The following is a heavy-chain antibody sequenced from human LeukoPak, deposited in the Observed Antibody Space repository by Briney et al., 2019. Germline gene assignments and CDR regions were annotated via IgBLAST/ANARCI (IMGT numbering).Heavy chain of an antibody. CDR1: GFTFSTYA. CDR2: IRYDGSNK. CDR3: AKDDNYERSDWFDP. V-gene: IGHV3-30*02. D-gene: IGHD4-11*01. Sequence: GGSLRLSCAASGFTFSTYAMHWVRQAPGKGLEWVAFIRYDGSNKYYADSVKGRFTISRDNSKNTLYLQMNSLRAEDTAVYYCAKDDNYERSDWFDPWGQGTLVTVSS. J-gene: IGHJ5*02.